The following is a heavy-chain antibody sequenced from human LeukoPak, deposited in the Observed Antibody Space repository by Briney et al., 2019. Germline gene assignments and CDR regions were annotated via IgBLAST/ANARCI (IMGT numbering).Heavy chain of an antibody. CDR3: AKDLRPGYGSGSLAYYFDY. CDR1: GFTFSSYA. CDR2: ISGSGGST. D-gene: IGHD3-10*01. V-gene: IGHV3-23*01. J-gene: IGHJ4*02. Sequence: GRSLRLSCAASGFTFSSYAMSWVRQAPGKGLEWVSAISGSGGSTYYADSVKGRFTISRDNSKNTLYLQMNSLRAEDTAVYYCAKDLRPGYGSGSLAYYFDYWGQGTLVTVSS.